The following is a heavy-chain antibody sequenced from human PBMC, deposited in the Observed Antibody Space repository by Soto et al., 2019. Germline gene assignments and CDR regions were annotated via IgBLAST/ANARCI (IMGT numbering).Heavy chain of an antibody. CDR3: ARERGVGYCSSTSCQPRNWFDP. Sequence: ASVKVSCKASGYTFTSYGISWVRQAPGQGLEWMGWISAYNGNTNYAQKLQGRVTMTTDTSTSTAYMELRSLRSDDTAVYYCARERGVGYCSSTSCQPRNWFDPWGPGTLGTVSS. CDR1: GYTFTSYG. CDR2: ISAYNGNT. J-gene: IGHJ5*02. V-gene: IGHV1-18*01. D-gene: IGHD2-2*01.